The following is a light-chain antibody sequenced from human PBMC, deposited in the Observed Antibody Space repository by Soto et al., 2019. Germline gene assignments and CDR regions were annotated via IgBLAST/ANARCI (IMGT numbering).Light chain of an antibody. V-gene: IGLV2-23*01. Sequence: QSVVTQPASVSGSPGQAIAISCTGNSSDVGSYNLASWYQQHPGKAPKLMIYEDTKRPSGVSDRFSGSKSGNTASLTISGLQAEDEADYYCCSYATSSTYVFGTGTKVTVL. J-gene: IGLJ1*01. CDR3: CSYATSSTYV. CDR1: SSDVGSYNL. CDR2: EDT.